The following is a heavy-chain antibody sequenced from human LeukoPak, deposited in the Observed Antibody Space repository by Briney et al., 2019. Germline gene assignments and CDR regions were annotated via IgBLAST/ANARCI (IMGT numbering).Heavy chain of an antibody. J-gene: IGHJ4*02. CDR2: ISWNSGSI. CDR1: GCTFDDYA. CDR3: ARVPSDY. Sequence: PGRSLRLSCAASGCTFDDYAMHWVRQAPGKGLEWVSGISWNSGSIGYADSVKGRFTISRDNAKNSLYLQLNSLRAEDTAVYYCARVPSDYWGQGTLVTVSS. V-gene: IGHV3-9*01.